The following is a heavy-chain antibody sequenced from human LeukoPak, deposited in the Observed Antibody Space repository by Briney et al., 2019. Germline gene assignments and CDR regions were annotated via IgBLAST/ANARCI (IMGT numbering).Heavy chain of an antibody. CDR2: INPDSGGT. J-gene: IGHJ6*02. D-gene: IGHD2-2*01. CDR3: ARDHCTSINCYEYKYYGMGV. V-gene: IGHV1-2*02. CDR1: GYSFTGHY. Sequence: GASVKVSCKASGYSFTGHYLQWVRQAPGQGLEWMGWINPDSGGTNSAQKFQGRVTMTRDTSISTAYMELSSLRSDDTAVYYCARDHCTSINCYEYKYYGMGVWGQGTTVTVSS.